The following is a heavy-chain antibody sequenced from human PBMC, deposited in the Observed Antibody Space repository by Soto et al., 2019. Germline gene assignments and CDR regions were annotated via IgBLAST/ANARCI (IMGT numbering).Heavy chain of an antibody. Sequence: GGSLRLSCVASGFTFSDYGMNWVRQAPGRGLEWVSYIGSSSIGIHYADSAKGRFTISRDNAKNSLYLQMNNLRDEDTAVYYCARAALYGYDFWGQGTLVTVSS. CDR3: ARAALYGYDF. V-gene: IGHV3-48*02. J-gene: IGHJ4*02. CDR1: GFTFSDYG. D-gene: IGHD5-18*01. CDR2: IGSSSIGI.